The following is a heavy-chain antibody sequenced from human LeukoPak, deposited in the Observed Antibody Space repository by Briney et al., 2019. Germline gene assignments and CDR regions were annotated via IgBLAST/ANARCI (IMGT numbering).Heavy chain of an antibody. CDR1: GFTFSSYW. J-gene: IGHJ4*02. V-gene: IGHV3-7*01. Sequence: GGSLRLSCAASGFTFSSYWMSWVRQAPGKGPEWVANIMPGGSEKYYVDSVKGRFTISRDNAKNSLYLQMNSLRAEDTAVYYCARLSYDSGGYGYQRHFDYWGQGTLVTVSS. CDR2: IMPGGSEK. D-gene: IGHD3-22*01. CDR3: ARLSYDSGGYGYQRHFDY.